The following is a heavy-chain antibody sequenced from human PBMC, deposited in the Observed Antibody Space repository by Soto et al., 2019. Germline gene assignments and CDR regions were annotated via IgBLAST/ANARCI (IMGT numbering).Heavy chain of an antibody. D-gene: IGHD3-22*01. CDR3: ARAPHDSSGYYLGHFDY. CDR1: GGSVSSGSYY. J-gene: IGHJ4*02. V-gene: IGHV4-61*01. Sequence: PSETLSLTCTVSGGSVSSGSYYWSWIRQPPGKGLEWIGYIYYSGSTNYNPSLKSRVTISVDTSKNQFSLKLSSVTAADTAVYYCARAPHDSSGYYLGHFDYWGQGTLVTVS. CDR2: IYYSGST.